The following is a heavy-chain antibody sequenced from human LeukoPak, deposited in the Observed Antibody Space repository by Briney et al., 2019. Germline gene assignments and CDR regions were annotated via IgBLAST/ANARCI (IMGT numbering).Heavy chain of an antibody. D-gene: IGHD3-10*01. CDR1: GFTFSSYW. CDR2: IKQDGSEK. Sequence: GGSLRLSCAASGFTFSSYWMSWVRQAPGKGLEWVANIKQDGSEKYYVDSVKGRFTISRDNTKNSLYLQMNSLRAEDTAVYYCARCIWFGEFRASDYWGQGTLVTVSS. V-gene: IGHV3-7*01. J-gene: IGHJ4*02. CDR3: ARCIWFGEFRASDY.